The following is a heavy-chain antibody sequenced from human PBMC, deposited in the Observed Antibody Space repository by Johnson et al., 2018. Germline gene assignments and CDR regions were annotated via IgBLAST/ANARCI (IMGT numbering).Heavy chain of an antibody. J-gene: IGHJ6*02. CDR1: GFTFGDYA. CDR3: TTAVDFWGGSFYSMDV. CDR2: IRSKAYGGTT. V-gene: IGHV3-49*05. D-gene: IGHD3-3*01. Sequence: VQLVQSGGGLVKPGRSLRLSCTASGFTFGDYAMSWFRQAPGKGLEWVGFIRSKAYGGTTEYAASVKGRFTISRDDSKSIAYLQMNSLKTGDTAVYYCTTAVDFWGGSFYSMDVWGQGTTVTVSS.